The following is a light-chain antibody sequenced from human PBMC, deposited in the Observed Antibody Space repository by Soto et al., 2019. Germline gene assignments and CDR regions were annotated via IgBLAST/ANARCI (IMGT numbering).Light chain of an antibody. J-gene: IGLJ1*01. V-gene: IGLV2-14*01. Sequence: QSVLTQPPSVSAAPGQKVTISCSGSSSNIGGNSVSWYQQHPGKAPKLLIYEVSDRPSGVSTRFSGSKSGSTASLTISGLQTEDEADYYCTSYTTIGTLDLFGTGTKVTVL. CDR3: TSYTTIGTLDL. CDR1: SSNIGGNS. CDR2: EVS.